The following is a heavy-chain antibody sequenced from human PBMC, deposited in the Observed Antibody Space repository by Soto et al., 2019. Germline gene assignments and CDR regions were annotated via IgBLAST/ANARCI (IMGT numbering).Heavy chain of an antibody. D-gene: IGHD3-22*01. V-gene: IGHV1-69*13. CDR2: IIPIFGTA. Sequence: SVKVSCKASGGTFSSYAISWVRQAPGQGLEWMGGIIPIFGTANYAQKFQGRVTITADESTSTAYMELSSLRSEDTAVYYCAFVVDGSGYTYYYYGVDVWGQGTTVTV. J-gene: IGHJ6*02. CDR1: GGTFSSYA. CDR3: AFVVDGSGYTYYYYGVDV.